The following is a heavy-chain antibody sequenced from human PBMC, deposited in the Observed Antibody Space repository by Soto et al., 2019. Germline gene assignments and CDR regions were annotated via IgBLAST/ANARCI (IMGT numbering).Heavy chain of an antibody. CDR3: ARSSSSLVYYYYGMDV. CDR2: IIPIFGTA. J-gene: IGHJ6*02. V-gene: IGHV1-69*13. D-gene: IGHD6-6*01. CDR1: GGTFSSYA. Sequence: SVKVSCKASGGTFSSYAISWVRQAPGQGLEWMGGIIPIFGTANYAQKFQGRVTITANESTSTAYMELSSLRSEDTAVYYCARSSSSLVYYYYGMDVWGQGTTVTVSS.